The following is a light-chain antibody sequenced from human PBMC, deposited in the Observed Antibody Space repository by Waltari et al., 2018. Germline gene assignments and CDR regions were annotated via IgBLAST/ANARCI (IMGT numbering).Light chain of an antibody. CDR1: QSVSSY. J-gene: IGKJ3*01. CDR3: QQRSNWRFT. V-gene: IGKV3-11*01. CDR2: DAS. Sequence: EIVLTQSPATLSLSPGERATLACRASQSVSSYLAWYQQKPGQAPSLLLYDASNRATGIPARFSGSGSGTDFTLTISSLEPEDFAVYYCQQRSNWRFTFGPGTKVDIK.